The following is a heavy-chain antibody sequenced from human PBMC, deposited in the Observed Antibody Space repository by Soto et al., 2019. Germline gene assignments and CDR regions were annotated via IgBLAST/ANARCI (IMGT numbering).Heavy chain of an antibody. D-gene: IGHD5-18*01. J-gene: IGHJ4*02. CDR2: ISGSGGST. CDR3: ATKGYSYHPAFDD. Sequence: GALRLSCAASGFTFSSYAMSWVRQAPGKGLEWVSAISGSGGSTYYADSVKGRFTISRDNSKNTLYLQMNSLRAEDTAVYYCATKGYSYHPAFDDWGQGTLVTVSS. V-gene: IGHV3-23*01. CDR1: GFTFSSYA.